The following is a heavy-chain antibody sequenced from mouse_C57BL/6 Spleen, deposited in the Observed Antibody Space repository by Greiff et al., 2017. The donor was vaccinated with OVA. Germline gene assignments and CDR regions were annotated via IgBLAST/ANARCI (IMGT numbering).Heavy chain of an antibody. CDR3: ARSQALYYAMDY. CDR1: GYTFTDYY. D-gene: IGHD3-2*02. Sequence: VKLMESGAELVRPGASVKLSCKASGYTFTDYYINWVKQRPGQGLEWIARIYPGSGNTYYNEKFKGKATLTAEKSSSTAYMQLSSLTSEDSAVYFCARSQALYYAMDYWGQGTSVTVSS. V-gene: IGHV1-76*01. J-gene: IGHJ4*01. CDR2: IYPGSGNT.